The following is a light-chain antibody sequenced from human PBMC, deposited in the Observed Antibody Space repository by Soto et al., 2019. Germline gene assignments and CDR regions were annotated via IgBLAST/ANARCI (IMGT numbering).Light chain of an antibody. CDR3: CSSGGSPTYV. Sequence: QSALTQPASVSGSPGQSITISCTGTNSDVGGYNYVSWYQQHPGKAPKLMIYEVSNRPSGVSNRFSGSKSGNTASLTISGLKVEDEADYYCCSSGGSPTYVFGTGTKLTVL. CDR2: EVS. V-gene: IGLV2-23*02. CDR1: NSDVGGYNY. J-gene: IGLJ1*01.